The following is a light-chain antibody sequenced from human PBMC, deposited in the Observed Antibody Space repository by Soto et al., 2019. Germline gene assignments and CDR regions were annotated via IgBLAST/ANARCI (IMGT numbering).Light chain of an antibody. CDR3: QTYGSATWV. CDR1: SGHSTYA. J-gene: IGLJ3*02. Sequence: QLVLTQSPSASASLGASVKLTCTLSSGHSTYAIAWHQQQPEKGPRYLMKIRSDGSHTKGDGIPDRFSGSSSGAERYLTSSRLQSEDEDDYYCQTYGSATWVFGGGTKVTVL. V-gene: IGLV4-69*01. CDR2: IRSDGSH.